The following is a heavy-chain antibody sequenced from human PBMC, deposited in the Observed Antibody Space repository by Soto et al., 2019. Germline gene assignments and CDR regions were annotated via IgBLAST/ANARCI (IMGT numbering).Heavy chain of an antibody. V-gene: IGHV4-59*01. CDR1: GGSISSYY. CDR2: IYYSGST. CDR3: ARSTLIRVFDY. J-gene: IGHJ4*02. D-gene: IGHD3-16*01. Sequence: SETLSLTCTVSGGSISSYYWSWIRQPPGKGLEWIGYIYYSGSTNYNPSLKSRVTISVDTSKNQFSLKLSSVTAADTAVYYCARSTLIRVFDYWGQGTLVTVSS.